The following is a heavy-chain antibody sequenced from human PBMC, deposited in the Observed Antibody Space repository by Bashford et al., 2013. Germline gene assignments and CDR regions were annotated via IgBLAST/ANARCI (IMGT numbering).Heavy chain of an antibody. CDR1: GYTFTSYG. Sequence: ASVKVSCKASGYTFTSYGISWVRQAPGQGLEWMGWISAYNGNTNYAQKLQGRVTMTTDTSTSTAYMELRSLRSDDTAVYYCARDHDYGDSTGVFDYWGQGTLVTVSS. D-gene: IGHD4-17*01. CDR3: ARDHDYGDSTGVFDY. CDR2: ISAYNGNT. J-gene: IGHJ4*02. V-gene: IGHV1-18*01.